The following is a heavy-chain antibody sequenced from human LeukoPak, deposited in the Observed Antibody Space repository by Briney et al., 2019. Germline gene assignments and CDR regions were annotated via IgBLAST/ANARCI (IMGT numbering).Heavy chain of an antibody. J-gene: IGHJ2*01. Sequence: QPGGSLRLSCVASAFTFSSYAMSWVRQAPGKGLEWVSSLSARGNTPHYADSVKGRFTISRDNSKNTLYLQVDSLRVEDTAVYYCASHTNRERYFDLWGRGTLVTVSS. V-gene: IGHV3-23*01. CDR3: ASHTNRERYFDL. CDR2: LSARGNTP. CDR1: AFTFSSYA. D-gene: IGHD5-24*01.